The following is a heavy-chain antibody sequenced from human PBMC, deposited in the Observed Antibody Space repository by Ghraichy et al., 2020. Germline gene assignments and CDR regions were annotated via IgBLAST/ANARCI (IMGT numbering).Heavy chain of an antibody. V-gene: IGHV3-48*02. Sequence: GGSLRLSCAASGFTFSSYSMNWVRQAPGKGLEWVSYISSSSSTIYYADSVKGRFTISRDNAKNSLYLQMNSLRDEDTAVYYCASFCGGPTLSGSCLDYWGQGTLVNVSS. CDR3: ASFCGGPTLSGSCLDY. CDR2: ISSSSSTI. CDR1: GFTFSSYS. J-gene: IGHJ4*02. D-gene: IGHD3-16*01.